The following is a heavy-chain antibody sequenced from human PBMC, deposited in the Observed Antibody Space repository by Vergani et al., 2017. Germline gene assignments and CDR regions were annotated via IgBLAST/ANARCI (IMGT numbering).Heavy chain of an antibody. V-gene: IGHV4-59*01. D-gene: IGHD1-26*01. CDR1: GGSISSYY. CDR2: IYYSGST. Sequence: QVQLQESGPGLVKPSETLSLTCTVSGGSISSYYWRWIRQPPGKGLEWIGYIYYSGSTNYNPSLKSRVTISVDTSKNQFSLKLSSVTAADTAVYYCARVSSVGYYGMDVWGQGTTVTVSS. CDR3: ARVSSVGYYGMDV. J-gene: IGHJ6*02.